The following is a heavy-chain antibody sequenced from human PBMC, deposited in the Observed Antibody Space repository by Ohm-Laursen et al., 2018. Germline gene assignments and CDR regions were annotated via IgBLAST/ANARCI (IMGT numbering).Heavy chain of an antibody. V-gene: IGHV3-21*01. CDR3: ARDLEYSSSPNLVDLFYYYYGMDV. J-gene: IGHJ6*02. Sequence: SLRLSCAASGFTFDDYAMHWVRQAPGKGLEWVSSISSSSSYIYYADSVKGRFTISRDNAKNSLYLQMNSLRAEDTAVYYCARDLEYSSSPNLVDLFYYYYGMDVWGQGTTVTVSS. CDR2: ISSSSSYI. CDR1: GFTFDDYA. D-gene: IGHD6-6*01.